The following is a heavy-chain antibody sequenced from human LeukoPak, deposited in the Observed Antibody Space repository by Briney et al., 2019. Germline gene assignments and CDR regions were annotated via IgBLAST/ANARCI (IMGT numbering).Heavy chain of an antibody. CDR1: GGSISSSSYY. CDR3: ARVGQWLVPGYMDV. Sequence: SETLSLTCTVSGGSISSSSYYWGWIRQPPGKGLEWIGYIYYSGSTNYNPSLKSRVTISVDTSKNQFSLKLSSVTAADTAVYYCARVGQWLVPGYMDVWGKGTTVTVSS. V-gene: IGHV4-61*05. J-gene: IGHJ6*03. D-gene: IGHD6-19*01. CDR2: IYYSGST.